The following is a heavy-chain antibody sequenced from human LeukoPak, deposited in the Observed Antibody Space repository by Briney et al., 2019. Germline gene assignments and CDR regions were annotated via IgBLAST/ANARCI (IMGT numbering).Heavy chain of an antibody. V-gene: IGHV3-9*01. CDR2: ISWNSGSI. J-gene: IGHJ5*01. D-gene: IGHD6-19*01. Sequence: SLRLSCAASGFTFDDYAMHWVRQAPGKGLEWVSGISWNSGSIGYADSVKGRFTISRDNAKNSLYLQMDILKPEDTAFYYCAKVDGYNSGWYDSWGQGTLVTVSS. CDR3: AKVDGYNSGWYDS. CDR1: GFTFDDYA.